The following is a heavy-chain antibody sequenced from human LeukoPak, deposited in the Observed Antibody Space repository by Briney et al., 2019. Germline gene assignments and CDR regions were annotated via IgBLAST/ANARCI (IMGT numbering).Heavy chain of an antibody. D-gene: IGHD3-3*01. V-gene: IGHV3-21*01. CDR3: ARVRGVEWLFPYFDY. Sequence: GGSLRLSCAGSGFIFSTYSMNWVRQAPGKGLEWVSSISSQSSYIHYADSVKGRFTISRDNSKNTLYLQMNSLRAEDTAVYYCARVRGVEWLFPYFDYWGQGTLVTVSS. J-gene: IGHJ4*02. CDR2: ISSQSSYI. CDR1: GFIFSTYS.